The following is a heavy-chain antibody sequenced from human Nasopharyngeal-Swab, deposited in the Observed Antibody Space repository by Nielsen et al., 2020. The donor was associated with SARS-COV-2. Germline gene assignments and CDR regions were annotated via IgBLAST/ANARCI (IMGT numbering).Heavy chain of an antibody. J-gene: IGHJ6*03. V-gene: IGHV3-21*01. CDR1: GFTFSSYS. D-gene: IGHD3-22*01. CDR3: ARERKNYYDSSGYYLEFYYYYYMDV. CDR2: ISSSSSYI. Sequence: GESLKISCAASGFTFSSYSMNWVRQAPGKGLEWVSSISSSSSYIYYADSVKGRFTISRDNAKNSLYLQMNSLRAEDTAVYYCARERKNYYDSSGYYLEFYYYYYMDVWGKGTTVTVPS.